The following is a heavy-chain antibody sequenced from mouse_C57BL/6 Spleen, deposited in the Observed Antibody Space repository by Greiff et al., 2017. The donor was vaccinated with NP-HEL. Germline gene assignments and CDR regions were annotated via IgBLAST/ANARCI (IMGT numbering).Heavy chain of an antibody. Sequence: DVQLVESGPGLVKPSQSLSLTCSVTGYSITSGYYWNWIRQFPGNKLEWMGYISYDGSNNYNPSLKNRISITRDTSKNQFFLKLNSVTTEDTATYYCAVYGSSPWFAYWGQGTLVTVSA. V-gene: IGHV3-6*01. CDR1: GYSITSGYY. CDR2: ISYDGSN. D-gene: IGHD1-1*01. J-gene: IGHJ3*01. CDR3: AVYGSSPWFAY.